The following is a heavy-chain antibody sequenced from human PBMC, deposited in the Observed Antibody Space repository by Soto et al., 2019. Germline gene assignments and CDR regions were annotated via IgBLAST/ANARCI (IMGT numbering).Heavy chain of an antibody. J-gene: IGHJ4*02. D-gene: IGHD6-13*01. V-gene: IGHV2-5*02. CDR2: IYWDNCK. Sequence: QITLKESGPTLVKPTQTLTLTCTFSGFSLSSSGVGVGWIRQPPGKALEWLALIYWDNCKQYSPSLKNRFTITKDTSKNQVVLTMTKMEPVDTGTYYCARVMGSGTVGVFDYWGQGTLVTVSS. CDR1: GFSLSSSGVG. CDR3: ARVMGSGTVGVFDY.